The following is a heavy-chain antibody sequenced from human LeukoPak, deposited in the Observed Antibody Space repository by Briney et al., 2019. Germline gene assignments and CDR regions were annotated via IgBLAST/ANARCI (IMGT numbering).Heavy chain of an antibody. D-gene: IGHD6-6*01. Sequence: GGSLRLSCAASGFTFGIYWMSWVRQAPGKGLEWVSSISSSSYIYYADSVKGRFTISRDNAKNSLYLQMNSLRAEDTAVYYCAKDLVDMQLGTDYWGQGTLVTVSS. CDR1: GFTFGIYW. V-gene: IGHV3-21*04. CDR3: AKDLVDMQLGTDY. CDR2: ISSSSYI. J-gene: IGHJ4*02.